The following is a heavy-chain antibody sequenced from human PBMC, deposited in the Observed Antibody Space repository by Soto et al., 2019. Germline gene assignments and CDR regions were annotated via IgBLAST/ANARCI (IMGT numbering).Heavy chain of an antibody. J-gene: IGHJ4*02. CDR2: IYYTGTT. CDR3: SRERESASEH. CDR1: GGSISSSTYH. V-gene: IGHV4-39*02. Sequence: PSETLSLTCTVSGGSISSSTYHWAWIRQPPEKGKEWIASIYYTGTTYYSPSLKSRVTISVDTSKNHFSLKLSSVTAADTAVYYCSRERESASEHWGQGTLVTVSS.